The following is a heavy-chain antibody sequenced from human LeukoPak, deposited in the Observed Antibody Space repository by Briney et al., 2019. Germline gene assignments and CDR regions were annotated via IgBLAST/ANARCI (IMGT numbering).Heavy chain of an antibody. V-gene: IGHV4-39*07. CDR2: INHSGST. Sequence: SETLSLTCTVSGGSISSSSYYWSWIRQPPGKGLEWIGEINHSGSTNYNPSLKSRVTISVDTSKNQFSLKLSSVTAADTAVYYCARVGGTNYYYYGMDVWGQGTTVTVSS. D-gene: IGHD1-26*01. CDR3: ARVGGTNYYYYGMDV. J-gene: IGHJ6*02. CDR1: GGSISSSSYY.